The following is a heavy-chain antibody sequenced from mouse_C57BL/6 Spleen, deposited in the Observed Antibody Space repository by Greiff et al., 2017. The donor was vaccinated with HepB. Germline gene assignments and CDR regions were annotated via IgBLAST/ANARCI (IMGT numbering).Heavy chain of an antibody. V-gene: IGHV1-53*01. CDR1: GYTFTSYW. CDR3: ARGRVTRSDMDY. Sequence: QVQLQQPGTELVKPGASVKLSCKASGYTFTSYWMHWVKQRPGQGLEWIGNINPSNGGTNYNEKFKSKATLTVDKSSSTAYMQLSSLTSEDSAVYCCARGRVTRSDMDYWGQGTSVTVSS. J-gene: IGHJ4*01. D-gene: IGHD2-2*01. CDR2: INPSNGGT.